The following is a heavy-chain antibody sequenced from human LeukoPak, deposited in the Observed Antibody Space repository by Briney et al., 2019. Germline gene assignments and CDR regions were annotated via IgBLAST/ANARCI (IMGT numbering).Heavy chain of an antibody. J-gene: IGHJ4*02. Sequence: GGSLRLSCAASGFTFSTYSMNWVRQAPGKGLEWVSYISSSNAGSVKGRFTISRDNAKNSLYLQMNTLRAEDTAVYYCARGSYDSSGYYSGAGARADYWGQGTPVTVSS. D-gene: IGHD3-22*01. CDR1: GFTFSTYS. V-gene: IGHV3-48*01. CDR2: ISSS. CDR3: ARGSYDSSGYYSGAGARADY.